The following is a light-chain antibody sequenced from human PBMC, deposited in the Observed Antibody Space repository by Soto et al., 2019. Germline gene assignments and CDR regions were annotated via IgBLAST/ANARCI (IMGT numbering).Light chain of an antibody. CDR3: EPYNNWTLWT. Sequence: EIVMTQSPATLSVSQGARATLACSASQSVSSNLARYQQKPGQAPRILIYGASTRATGIPARFGGSGSGTEFTLTISSLQSEDFAVYYCEPYNNWTLWTFGQGTKVEIK. CDR1: QSVSSN. V-gene: IGKV3-15*01. CDR2: GAS. J-gene: IGKJ1*01.